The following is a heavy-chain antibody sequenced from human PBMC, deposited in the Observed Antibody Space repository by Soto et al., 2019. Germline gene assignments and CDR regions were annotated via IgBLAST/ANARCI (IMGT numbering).Heavy chain of an antibody. V-gene: IGHV4-61*01. Sequence: QVQLQESGPGLVKPSETLSLTCSVSGGSVSSGSYHWSWIRQPPGKGLEWIGFKPYTGSPDHNTTLKSRVDKSIARSKNHYTLKLRSVTAADTAVYFCARVGWGGHSWGQGTLVTVSS. CDR2: KPYTGSP. CDR1: GGSVSSGSYH. CDR3: ARVGWGGHS. D-gene: IGHD7-27*01. J-gene: IGHJ4*02.